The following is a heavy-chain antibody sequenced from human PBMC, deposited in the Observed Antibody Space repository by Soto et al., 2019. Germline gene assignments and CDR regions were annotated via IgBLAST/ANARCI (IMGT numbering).Heavy chain of an antibody. CDR3: ARDPKYSYGYYFDY. V-gene: IGHV3-33*01. J-gene: IGHJ4*02. CDR1: GFTFSGYG. CDR2: IWYDGSNK. Sequence: GESLKISCAASGFTFSGYGMHWVRQAPGKGLEWVAVIWYDGSNKYYADSLKVRFTISRDNSKNTLYLQMNSLRAEDKAVYYCARDPKYSYGYYFDYWGQGTLVTVSS. D-gene: IGHD5-18*01.